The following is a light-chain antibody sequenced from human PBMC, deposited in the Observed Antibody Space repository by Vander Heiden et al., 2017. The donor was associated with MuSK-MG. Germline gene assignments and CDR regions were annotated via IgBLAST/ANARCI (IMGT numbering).Light chain of an antibody. J-gene: IGKJ2*01. V-gene: IGKV1-39*01. CDR3: HQRDTTPYT. CDR1: QSISSY. CDR2: AAS. Sequence: IEMTQSPSSLSASVGDRVTITCRAIQSISSYLHRYHQKPGKAPKLLIYAASSFLRAVLSRFSGSGSVTHFTLTISSLQLEDFATYYCHQRDTTPYTFGQGTKVEIK.